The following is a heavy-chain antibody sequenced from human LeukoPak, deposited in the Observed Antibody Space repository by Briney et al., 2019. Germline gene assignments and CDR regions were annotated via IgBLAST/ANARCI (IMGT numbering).Heavy chain of an antibody. V-gene: IGHV1-3*04. CDR3: GRTTADYVYYGMDV. CDR2: INTGNGNT. J-gene: IGHJ6*02. D-gene: IGHD4-17*01. CDR1: GGTFSSYA. Sequence: ASVKVSCKASGGTFSSYAISWVRQAPGQRLEWMGWINTGNGNTKYSQKFQGRVTITRDTSASTAHMELRSLRSEDTAVYYCGRTTADYVYYGMDVWGQGTTVTVSS.